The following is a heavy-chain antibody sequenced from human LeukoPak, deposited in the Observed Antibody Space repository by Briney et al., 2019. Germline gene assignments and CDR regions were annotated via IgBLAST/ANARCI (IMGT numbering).Heavy chain of an antibody. CDR2: IPYDGSNK. V-gene: IGHV3-30*01. D-gene: IGHD3-9*01. CDR1: GFTFSSYA. J-gene: IGHJ4*02. CDR3: ARPYDILTGYPFDY. Sequence: PGRSLRLSCAASGFTFSSYAMHWVRQAPGKGLEWVAVIPYDGSNKYYADSVKGRFTISRDNSKNTLYLQMNSLRAEDTAVYYCARPYDILTGYPFDYWGQGTLVTVSS.